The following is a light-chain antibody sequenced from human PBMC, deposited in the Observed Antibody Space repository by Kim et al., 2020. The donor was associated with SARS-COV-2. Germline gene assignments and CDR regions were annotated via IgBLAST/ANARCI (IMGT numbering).Light chain of an antibody. Sequence: ASGEDRVTITCRDSQGIRSYVVWYKQRPGNAPKHLIYAASTLHSGGPSRFSGRGSGTDFTLNITNLQPEDCATYYCQQLDTPAWTFGPGTKVDTK. V-gene: IGKV1-9*01. J-gene: IGKJ1*01. CDR3: QQLDTPAWT. CDR2: AAS. CDR1: QGIRSY.